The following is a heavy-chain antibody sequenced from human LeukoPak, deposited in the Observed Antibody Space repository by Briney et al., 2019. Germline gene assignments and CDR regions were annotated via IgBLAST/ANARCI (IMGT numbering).Heavy chain of an antibody. D-gene: IGHD3-22*01. J-gene: IGHJ4*02. Sequence: SETLSLTCTVSGDSISSSNSYWGWIRQPPGKGLEWIGSIYYSGNTYYNASLKSRVTISVDTSKNQFSLKLTSVTAADTAVYYCARALPHYYDSSGYYYYFDYWGQGTLVTVSS. CDR1: GDSISSSNSY. CDR3: ARALPHYYDSSGYYYYFDY. CDR2: IYYSGNT. V-gene: IGHV4-39*01.